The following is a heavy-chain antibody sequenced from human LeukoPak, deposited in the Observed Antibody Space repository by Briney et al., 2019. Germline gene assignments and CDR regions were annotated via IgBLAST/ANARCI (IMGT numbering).Heavy chain of an antibody. CDR3: ARDHRYCSGGSCYWESYYYYYMDV. J-gene: IGHJ6*03. Sequence: GGSLRLSCVASGFTFSSYSMNWVRQAPGKGLEGVSSISSSSSYIYYADSVKGRFTISRDNAKNSLYVQMNRLRAEDTAVYYCARDHRYCSGGSCYWESYYYYYMDVWGKGTTVTVSS. V-gene: IGHV3-21*01. CDR2: ISSSSSYI. D-gene: IGHD2-15*01. CDR1: GFTFSSYS.